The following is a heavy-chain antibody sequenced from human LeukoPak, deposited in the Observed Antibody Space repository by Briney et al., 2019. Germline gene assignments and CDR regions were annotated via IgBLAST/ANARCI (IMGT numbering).Heavy chain of an antibody. CDR2: IIPIFGTA. V-gene: IGHV1-69*05. CDR3: ARVRHRVYGWGSIGPNGNYFDY. D-gene: IGHD5/OR15-5a*01. Sequence: GASVKVSCKASGGTFSSYAISWVRQAPGQGLEWMGRIIPIFGTANYAQKFQGRVTITTDESTSTAYMELSSLRSEDTAVYYCARVRHRVYGWGSIGPNGNYFDYWGQGTLVTVSS. CDR1: GGTFSSYA. J-gene: IGHJ4*02.